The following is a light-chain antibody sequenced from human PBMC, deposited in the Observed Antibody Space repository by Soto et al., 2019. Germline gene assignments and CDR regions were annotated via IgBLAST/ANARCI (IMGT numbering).Light chain of an antibody. J-gene: IGKJ3*01. CDR2: GAS. Sequence: EIVMTQSPATLSVSPGERVTLSCRASQSVSGHSAWYQQKPGQAPRLIISGASFRATGVPARFSGSGSGTEFTLTISRLEPEDFAVYYCQQYGSSPPNTFGPGTKVDN. CDR3: QQYGSSPPNT. CDR1: QSVSGH. V-gene: IGKV3-15*01.